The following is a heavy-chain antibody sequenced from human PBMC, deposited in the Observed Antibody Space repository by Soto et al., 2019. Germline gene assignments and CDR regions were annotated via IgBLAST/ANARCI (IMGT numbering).Heavy chain of an antibody. J-gene: IGHJ4*02. CDR3: AGNTDRERQLNFHY. D-gene: IGHD6-13*01. V-gene: IGHV3-30-3*01. Sequence: QVQLVESGGGVVQPGRSLRLSCAASGFSFSSYAMHWVRQAPGKGLEWVAVISYDGSNKYYADSVKGRFTISRDNSKNTLYLQMNSLRPEDTAVYYCAGNTDRERQLNFHYRGQGTLVTVSS. CDR1: GFSFSSYA. CDR2: ISYDGSNK.